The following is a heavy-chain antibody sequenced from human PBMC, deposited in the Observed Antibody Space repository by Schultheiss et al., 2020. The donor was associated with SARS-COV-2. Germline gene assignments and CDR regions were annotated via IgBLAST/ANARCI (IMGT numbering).Heavy chain of an antibody. CDR1: GFTFSSYA. J-gene: IGHJ4*02. Sequence: GESLKISCSASGFTFSSYAMHWVRQAPGKGLEYVSAISSNGGSTYYADSVKGRFTISRDNSKNTLYLQMSSLRAEDTAVYYCAKDDLGTTVTPPLDYWGQGTLVTVSS. V-gene: IGHV3-64D*06. CDR2: ISSNGGST. CDR3: AKDDLGTTVTPPLDY. D-gene: IGHD4-17*01.